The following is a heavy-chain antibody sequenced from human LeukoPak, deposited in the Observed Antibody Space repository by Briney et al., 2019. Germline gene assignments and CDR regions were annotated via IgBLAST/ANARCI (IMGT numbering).Heavy chain of an antibody. Sequence: ASVKVSCKASGYTFTSYGISWVRQAPGQGLEWMGWISAYNGNTNYAQKLQGRVTMTTDTSTSTAYMELRSLRSDDTAVYYSARSRYGDSHFDYWGQGTLVTVSS. CDR3: ARSRYGDSHFDY. J-gene: IGHJ4*02. V-gene: IGHV1-18*01. D-gene: IGHD4-17*01. CDR1: GYTFTSYG. CDR2: ISAYNGNT.